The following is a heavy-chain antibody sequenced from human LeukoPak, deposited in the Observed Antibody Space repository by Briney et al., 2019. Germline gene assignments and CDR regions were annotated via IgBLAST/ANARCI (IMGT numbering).Heavy chain of an antibody. CDR1: GYTFTSCD. D-gene: IGHD6-19*01. V-gene: IGHV1-8*01. CDR2: MNPNSGNT. Sequence: ASVKVSCKASGYTFTSCDINWVRQATRQGLEWIGWMNPNSGNTGYGQSFQGRVTMTRDNSISTAYMELSNLRSEDTAIYYCTRGSSGRRDYWGQGTLVTVSS. J-gene: IGHJ4*02. CDR3: TRGSSGRRDY.